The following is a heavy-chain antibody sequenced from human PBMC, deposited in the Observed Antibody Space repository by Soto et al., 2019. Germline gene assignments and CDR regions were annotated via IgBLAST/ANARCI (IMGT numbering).Heavy chain of an antibody. D-gene: IGHD4-17*01. CDR1: GGSFSGYY. CDR3: ARDPYGDQPWGHHFDY. CDR2: INHSGST. Sequence: SETLSLTCAVYGGSFSGYYWSWIRQPPGKGLEWIGEINHSGSTNYNPSLKSRVTISVDTSKNQFSLKLSSVTAADTAVYYCARDPYGDQPWGHHFDYWGQGTLVTVSS. V-gene: IGHV4-34*01. J-gene: IGHJ4*02.